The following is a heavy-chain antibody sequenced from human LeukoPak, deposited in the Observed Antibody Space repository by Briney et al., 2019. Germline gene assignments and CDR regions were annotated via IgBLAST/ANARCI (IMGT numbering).Heavy chain of an antibody. D-gene: IGHD3-3*01. V-gene: IGHV3-23*01. CDR3: AKVPIFGVVTHCFDY. CDR2: ISGSGDST. CDR1: GFTFSRYA. J-gene: IGHJ4*02. Sequence: PGGSLRLSCAASGFTFSRYAMSWVRQAPGKGLEWVSAISGSGDSTYYADSVKGRFTISRDNSKNTLYLQMNSLRAEDTAVYYCAKVPIFGVVTHCFDYWGQGTLVAVSS.